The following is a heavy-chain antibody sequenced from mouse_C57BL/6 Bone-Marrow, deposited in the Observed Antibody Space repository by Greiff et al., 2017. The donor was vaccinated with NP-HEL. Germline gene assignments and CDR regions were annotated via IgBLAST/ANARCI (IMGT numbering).Heavy chain of an antibody. V-gene: IGHV1-61*01. CDR2: IYPSDSET. J-gene: IGHJ1*03. Sequence: PGQGLEWIGNIYPSDSETHYNQKFKDKATLTVDKSSSTAYMQLSSLTSGDSAVYYCASWSHWYFDVWGTGTTVTVSS. CDR3: ASWSHWYFDV.